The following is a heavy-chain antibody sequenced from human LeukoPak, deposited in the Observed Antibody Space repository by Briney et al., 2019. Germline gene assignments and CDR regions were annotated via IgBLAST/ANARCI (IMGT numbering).Heavy chain of an antibody. CDR3: AKVAAGSCMGY. D-gene: IGHD1-26*01. CDR1: GFTFSSYS. Sequence: GGSLRLSCAASGFTFSSYSMNWVRQAPGKGLEWAAVISYDGSNKYYADSVKGRFTISRDNSKNTLYLQMNSLRAEDTAVYYCAKVAAGSCMGYWGQGTLVTVSS. J-gene: IGHJ4*02. V-gene: IGHV3-30*18. CDR2: ISYDGSNK.